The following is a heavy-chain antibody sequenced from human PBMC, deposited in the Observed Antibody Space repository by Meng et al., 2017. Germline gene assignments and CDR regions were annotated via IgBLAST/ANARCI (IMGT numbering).Heavy chain of an antibody. CDR1: GGSFSGYY. CDR3: ARGRSGTWPWYFDL. V-gene: IGHV4-34*01. D-gene: IGHD1-1*01. CDR2: INHSGST. J-gene: IGHJ2*01. Sequence: QEQLQQWGAGLLKPSETLSLTCAVYGGSFSGYYWSWIRQPPGKGLEWIGEINHSGSTNYNPSLKSRVTISVDTSKNQFSLKLSSVTAADTAVYYCARGRSGTWPWYFDLWGRGTLVTVSS.